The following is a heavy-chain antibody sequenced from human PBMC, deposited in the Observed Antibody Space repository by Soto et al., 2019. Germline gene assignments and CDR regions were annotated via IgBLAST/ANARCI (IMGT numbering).Heavy chain of an antibody. D-gene: IGHD6-6*01. CDR2: INPSGGST. CDR1: GYTFTSYY. J-gene: IGHJ4*02. V-gene: IGHV1-46*01. Sequence: QVQLVQSGAEVKKPGASVKVSCKASGYTFTSYYMHWVRQAPGQGLEWMGIINPSGGSTSYAQKFPGSVTMTRDTSTSTVYMELSSLRSEDTAVYYCAAVSIAARPFDYWGQGTLVTVSS. CDR3: AAVSIAARPFDY.